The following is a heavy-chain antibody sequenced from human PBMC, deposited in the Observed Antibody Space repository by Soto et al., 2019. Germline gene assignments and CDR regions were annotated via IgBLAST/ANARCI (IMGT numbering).Heavy chain of an antibody. CDR2: IYYTGST. D-gene: IGHD7-27*01. Sequence: QVHLQESGPGLVKPSETLSLTCTVSGGSINNHYWSWIRQPPGEGLEWIGYIYYTGSTNYNPSLKSRVTMSVDTSKNQFSLNLASLTAADTAIYYCARANWYSEYWGPGTLVTVSS. V-gene: IGHV4-59*11. CDR3: ARANWYSEY. CDR1: GGSINNHY. J-gene: IGHJ4*02.